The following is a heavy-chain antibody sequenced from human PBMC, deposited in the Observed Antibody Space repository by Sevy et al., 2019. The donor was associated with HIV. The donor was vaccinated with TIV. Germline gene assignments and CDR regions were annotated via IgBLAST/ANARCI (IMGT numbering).Heavy chain of an antibody. D-gene: IGHD2-15*01. Sequence: SGPMLVRPTQTLTLTCTFSGFSLSPSGVGVGWIRQPPGGAPECLALIYWDDDSRYNPSLADRLTITKNTSTKQVVLTMTNMDPVDTATYYCAINGGGSSKYYFDFRGQGIPVTVSS. V-gene: IGHV2-5*02. CDR2: IYWDDDS. CDR3: AINGGGSSKYYFDF. J-gene: IGHJ4*02. CDR1: GFSLSPSGVG.